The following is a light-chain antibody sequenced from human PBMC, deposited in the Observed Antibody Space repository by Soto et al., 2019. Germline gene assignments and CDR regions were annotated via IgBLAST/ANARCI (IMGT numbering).Light chain of an antibody. V-gene: IGKV3-20*01. CDR2: GAS. J-gene: IGKJ5*01. Sequence: ESVLTESPGTLYLSPGERATLAFRACQSVSNSYLAWYQQKPGRAPRLLIYGASSRATGIPDRFSGSGSGTDFTLTINRLEPEDFAVYYCQQYNNWPPITFGQVTRLEIK. CDR1: QSVSNSY. CDR3: QQYNNWPPIT.